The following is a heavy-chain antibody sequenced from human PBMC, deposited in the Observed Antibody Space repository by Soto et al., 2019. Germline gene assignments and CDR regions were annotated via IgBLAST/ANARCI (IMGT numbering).Heavy chain of an antibody. D-gene: IGHD3-22*01. Sequence: SDTLSLTCAVSGGSISSSSYYWGWIRQPPGKGLEWIGIIYYSGSTYYNPSLKSRVTISVDTSKNQFSLKLNSVTAADTAVYYCARHGPQLYYYDSSGYQGAANWFDPWGQGTLVTVSS. CDR2: IYYSGST. J-gene: IGHJ5*02. V-gene: IGHV4-39*01. CDR1: GGSISSSSYY. CDR3: ARHGPQLYYYDSSGYQGAANWFDP.